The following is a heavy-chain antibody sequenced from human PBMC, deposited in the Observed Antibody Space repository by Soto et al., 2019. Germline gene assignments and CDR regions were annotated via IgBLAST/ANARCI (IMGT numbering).Heavy chain of an antibody. V-gene: IGHV4-39*01. CDR1: GGSISSSSYY. CDR3: ARRSGS. J-gene: IGHJ4*01. Sequence: SETLSLTCTVSGGSISSSSYYWGWIRQPPGGGLEWIGSIYYSGSTYYNPSLRSRVTISVDTSKNQFSLKLSSVTAADTAVYYCARRSGSWGKGTLVTVSS. CDR2: IYYSGST.